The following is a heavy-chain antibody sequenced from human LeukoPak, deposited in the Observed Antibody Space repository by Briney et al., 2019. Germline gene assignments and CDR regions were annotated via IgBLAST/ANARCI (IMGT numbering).Heavy chain of an antibody. J-gene: IGHJ6*02. Sequence: PGGSLRLSCAASGFTLSDYWMHWVRQVPGEGLVWVSRIDPDGSTTNYADSVKGRFITSRDNAKNTLYLQMNSLRAEDTALYYCTRVQAGRSGLMDVWGRGTTVTVSS. D-gene: IGHD2-8*02. CDR1: GFTLSDYW. CDR2: IDPDGSTT. V-gene: IGHV3-74*01. CDR3: TRVQAGRSGLMDV.